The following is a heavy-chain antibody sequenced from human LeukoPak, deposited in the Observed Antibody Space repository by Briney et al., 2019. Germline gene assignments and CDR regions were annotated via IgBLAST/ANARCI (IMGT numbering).Heavy chain of an antibody. CDR3: AREGYNWNDGWFDP. Sequence: SETLSLTCTVSGGSISSYYWSWIRQPPGKRLEWIGYIYYSGSTNYNPSLKSRVTISVDTSKNQFSLKLSSVTAADTAVYYCAREGYNWNDGWFDPWGQGTLVTVSS. CDR2: IYYSGST. V-gene: IGHV4-59*01. D-gene: IGHD1-20*01. CDR1: GGSISSYY. J-gene: IGHJ5*02.